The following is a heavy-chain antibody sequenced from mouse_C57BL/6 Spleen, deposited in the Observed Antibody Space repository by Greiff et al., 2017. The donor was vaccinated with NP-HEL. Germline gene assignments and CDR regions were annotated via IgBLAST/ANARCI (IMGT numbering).Heavy chain of an antibody. D-gene: IGHD2-2*01. V-gene: IGHV5-9-1*02. CDR2: ISSGGDYI. J-gene: IGHJ3*01. Sequence: EVKLEESGEGLVKPGGSLKLSCAASGFTFSSYAMSWVRQTPEKRLEWVAYISSGGDYIYYADTVKGRFTISRDNARNTLYLQMSSLKSEDTAMYYCTRDRGYGYDERSYWGQGTLVTVSA. CDR1: GFTFSSYA. CDR3: TRDRGYGYDERSY.